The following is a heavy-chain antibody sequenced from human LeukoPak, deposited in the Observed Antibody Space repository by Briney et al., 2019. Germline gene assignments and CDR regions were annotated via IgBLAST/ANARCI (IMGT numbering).Heavy chain of an antibody. CDR3: ALILRISDFDY. CDR1: GGSFSGYY. CDR2: INHSGST. J-gene: IGHJ4*02. V-gene: IGHV4-34*01. D-gene: IGHD3-3*01. Sequence: SETLSLTCAVYGGSFSGYYWSWIRQPPGKGLEWIGEINHSGSTNYNPSLKSRVTISVDTSKNQFSLKLSSVTAADTAVYYCALILRISDFDYWGQGTLVTVSS.